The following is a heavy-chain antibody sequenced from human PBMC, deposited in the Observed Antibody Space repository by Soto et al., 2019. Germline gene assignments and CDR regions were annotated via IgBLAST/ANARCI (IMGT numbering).Heavy chain of an antibody. V-gene: IGHV3-23*01. J-gene: IGHJ5*02. CDR2: ISGRGGST. CDR3: AKMDEGGDYVHAP. D-gene: IGHD3-16*01. Sequence: EVQLFASGAGLVQPAGSLRRTCAASGFTFSNYAMCWVRQAPGTGLEWVSAISGRGGSTYYADSVKGRFTISRDNSKNTLYLQMNSLRAEDTAVSYCAKMDEGGDYVHAPWGQGTLVIFCS. CDR1: GFTFSNYA.